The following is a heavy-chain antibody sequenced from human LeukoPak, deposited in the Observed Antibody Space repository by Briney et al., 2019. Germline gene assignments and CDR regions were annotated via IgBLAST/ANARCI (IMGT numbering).Heavy chain of an antibody. V-gene: IGHV4-61*01. CDR1: GGSVSTDSYY. J-gene: IGHJ4*02. CDR2: IYYSGST. D-gene: IGHD3-3*01. Sequence: SETLSLTCSVSGGSVSTDSYYWSWIRQPPGKGLERIGYIYYSGSTNYNPSLKSRVTISVDTSKNQFSLKLSSVTAADTAVYYCAGGDFHVDYWGQGTLVTVSS. CDR3: AGGDFHVDY.